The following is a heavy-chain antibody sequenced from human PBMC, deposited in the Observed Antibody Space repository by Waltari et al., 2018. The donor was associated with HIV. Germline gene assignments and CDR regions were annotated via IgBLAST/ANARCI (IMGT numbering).Heavy chain of an antibody. CDR3: SKDDSSGYPPSIGLDY. D-gene: IGHD3-22*01. J-gene: IGHJ4*02. Sequence: QVQLVESGGGVVQPGGSLRLSCAGSGFTFRSHGLPWVRQAPGKGLEWVAFIRYDGSNKYYADSVKGRFTIARDNSKNTLYLEMNSLRAEDTAVYYCSKDDSSGYPPSIGLDYWGQGTLVTVSS. CDR1: GFTFRSHG. CDR2: IRYDGSNK. V-gene: IGHV3-30*02.